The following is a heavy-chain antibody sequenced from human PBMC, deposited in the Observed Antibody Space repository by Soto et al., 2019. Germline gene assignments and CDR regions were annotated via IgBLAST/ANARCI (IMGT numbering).Heavy chain of an antibody. V-gene: IGHV4-59*01. CDR3: ARARPPDTVVVVPRPGYYGMDV. CDR2: IYYSGST. Sequence: SETLSLTCTVSGGSISSYYWSWIRQPPGKGLEWIGYIYYSGSTNYNPSLKSRVTISVDTSKNQFSLKLSSVTAADTAVYYCARARPPDTVVVVPRPGYYGMDVWGQGTTVTVYS. CDR1: GGSISSYY. D-gene: IGHD2-15*01. J-gene: IGHJ6*02.